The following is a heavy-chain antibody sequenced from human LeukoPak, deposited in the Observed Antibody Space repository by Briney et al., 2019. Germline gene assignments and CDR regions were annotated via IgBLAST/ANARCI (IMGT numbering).Heavy chain of an antibody. J-gene: IGHJ4*02. CDR1: GFTFSSYA. CDR3: AKPSSGWYYFDY. CDR2: ISGSGGST. Sequence: GGSLRLSCAASGFTFSSYAMSWVRQAPGKGLEWVSAISGSGGSTYYADSVKGRFTISRDNSKNTLYLQMNSLRAEDTVVYYCAKPSSGWYYFDYWGQGTLVTVSS. V-gene: IGHV3-23*01. D-gene: IGHD6-19*01.